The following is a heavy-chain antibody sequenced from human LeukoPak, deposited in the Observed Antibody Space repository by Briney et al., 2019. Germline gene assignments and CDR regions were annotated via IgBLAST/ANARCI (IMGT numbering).Heavy chain of an antibody. J-gene: IGHJ4*02. CDR1: GGSISSGGYY. D-gene: IGHD3-9*01. V-gene: IGHV4-31*03. CDR3: ARRLADRYSYFDY. Sequence: TLSLTCTVSGGSISSGGYYWSWIRQHPGKGLEWIGYIYYSGSTYYNPSLKRGVTISVDTSKNQFSLKLSSVTAADTAVYYCARRLADRYSYFDYWGQGNVLSVSS. CDR2: IYYSGST.